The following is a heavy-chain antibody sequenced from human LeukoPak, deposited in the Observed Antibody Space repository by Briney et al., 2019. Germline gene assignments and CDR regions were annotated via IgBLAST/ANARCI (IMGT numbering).Heavy chain of an antibody. D-gene: IGHD5-24*01. V-gene: IGHV1-2*06. CDR3: ARMGDGLNDAFDI. CDR1: GYIFTGHY. Sequence: ASVKVSCKASGYIFTGHYVNWERQVPGQGLEWMGRINPKTGGTNYAQNLQGRATMTRETSISTTYMELSRLRPDDTAVYYCARMGDGLNDAFDIWGQGTMVTVSS. J-gene: IGHJ3*02. CDR2: INPKTGGT.